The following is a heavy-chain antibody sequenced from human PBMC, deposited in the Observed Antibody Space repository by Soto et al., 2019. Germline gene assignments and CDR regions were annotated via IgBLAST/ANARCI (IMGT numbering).Heavy chain of an antibody. CDR3: ARGVEYSSSSWDGHYYYYYMDV. Sequence: GASLKVSCKASGYPFTSYDTNWVRQATGQGLEWMGWMNPNSGNTGYAQKFQGRVTMTRNTSISTAYMELSSLRSEDTAVYYCARGVEYSSSSWDGHYYYYYMDVWGKGTTVTLSS. CDR2: MNPNSGNT. D-gene: IGHD6-6*01. J-gene: IGHJ6*03. V-gene: IGHV1-8*01. CDR1: GYPFTSYD.